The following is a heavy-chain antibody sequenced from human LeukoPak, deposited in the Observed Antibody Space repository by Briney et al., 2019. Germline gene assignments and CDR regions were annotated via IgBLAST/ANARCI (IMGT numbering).Heavy chain of an antibody. V-gene: IGHV4-34*01. Sequence: SETLSLTCVVYGGSFSGYYWSWIRQPPGKGREWIGEINHSGSTNYNPSLKSRVTISVDTSKNQFSLKLLSVTAADTAVYYCARASVGCSSTSCYSTQFDYWGQGTLVTVSS. J-gene: IGHJ4*02. CDR2: INHSGST. CDR1: GGSFSGYY. D-gene: IGHD2-2*01. CDR3: ARASVGCSSTSCYSTQFDY.